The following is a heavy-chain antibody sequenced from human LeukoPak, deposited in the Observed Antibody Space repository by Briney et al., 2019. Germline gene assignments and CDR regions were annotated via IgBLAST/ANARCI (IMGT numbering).Heavy chain of an antibody. CDR2: ISSSSSYI. D-gene: IGHD6-19*01. CDR3: AKIAVAGTGNDY. CDR1: GFTFSSYS. V-gene: IGHV3-21*01. Sequence: GGSLRLSCAASGFTFSSYSMNWVRQAPGKGLEWVSSISSSSSYIYYADSVKGRFTISRDNAKNSLYLQMNSLRAEDTAVYYCAKIAVAGTGNDYWGQGTLVTVSS. J-gene: IGHJ4*02.